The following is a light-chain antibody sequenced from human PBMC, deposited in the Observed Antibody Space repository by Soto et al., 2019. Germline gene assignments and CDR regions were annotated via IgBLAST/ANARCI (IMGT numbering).Light chain of an antibody. V-gene: IGLV2-14*01. Sequence: QSALTQPASVSGSPGQSITISCTGTSSDVGVYNYVSWHQQHPGKAPKLMIFEVSYRPSGVSDRVSGSKSGNTASLTISGLQADDEADYYYSSNTRSSLYVFGTGTKLTVL. CDR2: EVS. CDR1: SSDVGVYNY. CDR3: SSNTRSSLYV. J-gene: IGLJ1*01.